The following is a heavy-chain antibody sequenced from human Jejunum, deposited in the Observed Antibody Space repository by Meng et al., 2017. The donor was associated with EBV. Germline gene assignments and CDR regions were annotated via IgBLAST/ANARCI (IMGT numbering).Heavy chain of an antibody. CDR1: GYKFTSHV. V-gene: IGHV1-46*01. J-gene: IGHJ5*02. Sequence: QVHVVQAGNEVKKPGASVKVSCKASGYKFTSHVMHWVRQAPGQGLEWIGVINPNGDSSIYAQKFQDRVTLTRDLPTNTDYMELTSLGSEDTATYYCARDVSDSSKAWWLDTWGQGTLVTASS. CDR3: ARDVSDSSKAWWLDT. CDR2: INPNGDSS. D-gene: IGHD3-22*01.